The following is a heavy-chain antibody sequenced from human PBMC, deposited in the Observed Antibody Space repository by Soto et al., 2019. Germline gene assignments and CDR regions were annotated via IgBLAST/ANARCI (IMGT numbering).Heavy chain of an antibody. CDR3: ASDETISSGYEKQGNYYNSGMDV. CDR2: IHSGGST. Sequence: EVQLVESGGGLVQPGGSLRLSCAASGITVSNNYMSWVRQAPGKGLEWVSVIHSGGSTYCADSVKGRFTVSRDNSKNTLYLQMNSLRVEDTAVYYCASDETISSGYEKQGNYYNSGMDVWGQGTTVTVSS. CDR1: GITVSNNY. J-gene: IGHJ6*02. V-gene: IGHV3-66*01. D-gene: IGHD5-12*01.